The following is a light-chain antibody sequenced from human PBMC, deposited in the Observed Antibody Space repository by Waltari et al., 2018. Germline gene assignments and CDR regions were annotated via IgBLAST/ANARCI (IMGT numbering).Light chain of an antibody. Sequence: DIVMTQSPDSLAVSLGERATINCKSSQSVLYSSNNKNYLAWYQQKPGQPPKLLIYWASTRESGVPDRFSGSGSGTDFTLTISSLQAEDVAVYYCQQCYSTQTFGQGTKVEIK. CDR3: QQCYSTQT. J-gene: IGKJ1*01. CDR2: WAS. V-gene: IGKV4-1*01. CDR1: QSVLYSSNNKNY.